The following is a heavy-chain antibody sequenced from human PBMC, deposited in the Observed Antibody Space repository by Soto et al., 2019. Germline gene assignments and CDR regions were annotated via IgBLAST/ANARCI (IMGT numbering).Heavy chain of an antibody. Sequence: ASETLSLTCAVSGDSITSIYHWAWIRQPPGRGLEWVASIYHSGTTYYNPSLRSRVTISVDTAKNQFSLNLRSVTAADTAVYYCARVGGVVPAAIWGSYYYYGMDVWGQGTTVTVSS. V-gene: IGHV4-38-2*01. CDR1: GDSITSIYH. D-gene: IGHD2-2*01. CDR3: ARVGGVVPAAIWGSYYYYGMDV. CDR2: IYHSGTT. J-gene: IGHJ6*02.